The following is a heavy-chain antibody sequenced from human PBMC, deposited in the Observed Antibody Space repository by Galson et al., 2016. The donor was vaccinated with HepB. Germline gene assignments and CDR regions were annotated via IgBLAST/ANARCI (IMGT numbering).Heavy chain of an antibody. CDR2: ISYDGSNK. J-gene: IGHJ4*03. CDR1: GFTFSSYG. V-gene: IGHV3-30*18. CDR3: AKDPRWLQQGFKYYFDF. D-gene: IGHD5-24*01. Sequence: SLRLSCAASGFTFSSYGMHWVRQAPGKGLEWVAVISYDGSNKYYADYVKGRFTISRDNSKNTLYLQMNSLRAEDTAMYYCAKDPRWLQQGFKYYFDFWGRGTLVTVSS.